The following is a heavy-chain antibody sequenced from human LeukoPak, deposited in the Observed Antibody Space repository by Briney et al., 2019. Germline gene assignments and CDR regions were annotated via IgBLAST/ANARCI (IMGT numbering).Heavy chain of an antibody. J-gene: IGHJ4*02. D-gene: IGHD5-18*01. CDR1: GYTLTELS. V-gene: IGHV1-24*01. CDR3: ARGDTPMVKYIY. CDR2: FDPENGET. Sequence: ASVKVSCKVSGYTLTELSMHWVRQAPGKGLEWRGGFDPENGETIYAQKFQGRVTMTEDTSTDTAYMELSSLRSEDTAVYYCARGDTPMVKYIYWGQGTLVTVSS.